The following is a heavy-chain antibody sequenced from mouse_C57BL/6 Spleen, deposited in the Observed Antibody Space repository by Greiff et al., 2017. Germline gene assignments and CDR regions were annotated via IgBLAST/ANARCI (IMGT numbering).Heavy chain of an antibody. CDR2: IYPSDSET. D-gene: IGHD2-4*01. J-gene: IGHJ3*01. CDR3: ARRYDCDGFAY. CDR1: GYTFTSYG. V-gene: IGHV1-61*01. Sequence: QVQLQQPGAELVRPGSSVKLSCKASGYTFTSYGMDWVKQRPGQGLEWIGNIYPSDSETHYNQKFKDKATLTVDKSTSTAYMQRSSLTSEDSAVYDGARRYDCDGFAYWGQGTLVTVSA.